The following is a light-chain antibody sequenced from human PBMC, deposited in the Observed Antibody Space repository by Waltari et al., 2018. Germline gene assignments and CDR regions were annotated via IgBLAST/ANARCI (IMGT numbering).Light chain of an antibody. CDR3: QQYYP. V-gene: IGKV1-8*01. J-gene: IGKJ3*01. Sequence: AIRMTQSPSSFSASTGDRVTITCRASQGISSYLAWYQQKPGKAPKLLIYAASTLQSGVPSRVSGSGSGTDFTLTISCLQSEDFATYYCQQYYPFGPGTKVDIK. CDR2: AAS. CDR1: QGISSY.